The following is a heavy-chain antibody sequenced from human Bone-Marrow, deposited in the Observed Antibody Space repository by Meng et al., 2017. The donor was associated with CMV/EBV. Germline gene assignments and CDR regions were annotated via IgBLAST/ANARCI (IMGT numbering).Heavy chain of an antibody. J-gene: IGHJ4*02. CDR1: GYTFTSYY. Sequence: ASVKVSCKASGYTFTSYYMHWVRQAPGQGLEWMGIINPSGGSTSYAQKFQGRVTMTRDTSTSTVYMELSSLRSEDTAVYYCVREGVVVVPAAGGFDYWGQGTLVTVSS. CDR2: INPSGGST. D-gene: IGHD2-2*01. V-gene: IGHV1-46*01. CDR3: VREGVVVVPAAGGFDY.